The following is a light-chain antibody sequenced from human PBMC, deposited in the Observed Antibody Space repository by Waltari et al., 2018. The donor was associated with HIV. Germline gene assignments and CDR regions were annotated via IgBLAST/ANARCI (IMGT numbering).Light chain of an antibody. CDR3: QQCNDWPLFT. V-gene: IGKV3-15*01. Sequence: EIVMTQSPATFSVSPGERVTLSCRSSKSVSSDLAWYQQKPGQAPRRLIYGASTRASGIPPRFSGSGSGTEFTLTISSLQSEDVAVYYCQQCNDWPLFTFGPGTKVEIK. CDR2: GAS. CDR1: KSVSSD. J-gene: IGKJ3*01.